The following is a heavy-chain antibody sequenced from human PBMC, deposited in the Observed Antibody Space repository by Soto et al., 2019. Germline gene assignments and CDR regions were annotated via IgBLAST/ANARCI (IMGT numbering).Heavy chain of an antibody. CDR3: ARSTVTEDAFDI. CDR1: GFTVSSNY. Sequence: EVQLVESGGGLVQPGGSLRLSCAASGFTVSSNYMSWVRQAPGKGLEWVSVIYSGGSTYYADSVKGRFTISRDNSKNTLYLQLNSLRAEDTAVYYCARSTVTEDAFDIWGQGTMVTVSS. CDR2: IYSGGST. J-gene: IGHJ3*02. V-gene: IGHV3-66*01. D-gene: IGHD4-17*01.